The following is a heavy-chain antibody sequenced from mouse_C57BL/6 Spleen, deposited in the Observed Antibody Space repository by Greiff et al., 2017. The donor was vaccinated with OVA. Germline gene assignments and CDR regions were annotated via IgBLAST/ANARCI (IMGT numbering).Heavy chain of an antibody. J-gene: IGHJ3*01. CDR1: GYTFTSYW. Sequence: QVQLQQPGAELVKPGASVKMSCKASGYTFTSYWITWVKQRPGPGLEWIGDISPGSGSTNYNEKFKSKATLTVDTSSSTDYMQLSSLTSEDSAVYYCARVLYYDYAAWFAYWGQGTLVTVSA. D-gene: IGHD2-4*01. CDR2: ISPGSGST. CDR3: ARVLYYDYAAWFAY. V-gene: IGHV1-55*01.